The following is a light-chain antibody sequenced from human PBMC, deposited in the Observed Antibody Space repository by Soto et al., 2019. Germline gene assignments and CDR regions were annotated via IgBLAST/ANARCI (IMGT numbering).Light chain of an antibody. J-gene: IGKJ1*01. Sequence: DIKMTQSPSTLSASVKYRVTITCLASQSISSWLAWYQQKPGKAPKLLIYKASSLESGVPSRFSGSGSGTEFTLTISSLQAEDVAVYYCQQYYSTPWTFGQGTKVDIK. CDR2: KAS. V-gene: IGKV1-5*03. CDR1: QSISSW. CDR3: QQYYSTPWT.